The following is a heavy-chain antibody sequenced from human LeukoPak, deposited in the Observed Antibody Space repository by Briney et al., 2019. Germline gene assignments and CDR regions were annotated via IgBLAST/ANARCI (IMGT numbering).Heavy chain of an antibody. D-gene: IGHD1-26*01. CDR2: ISSSGSTI. CDR3: ARDRIVGARTSWFDP. J-gene: IGHJ5*02. V-gene: IGHV3-11*04. Sequence: GSLRLSCAASGFTFSDYYMSWIRQAPGKGLEWVSYISSSGSTIYYADSVKGRSTISRDNAKNSLYLQMNSLRAEDTAVYYCARDRIVGARTSWFDPWGQGTLVTVSS. CDR1: GFTFSDYY.